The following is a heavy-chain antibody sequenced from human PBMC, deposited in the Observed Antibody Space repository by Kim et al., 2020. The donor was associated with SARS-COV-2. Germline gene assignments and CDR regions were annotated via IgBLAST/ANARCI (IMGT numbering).Heavy chain of an antibody. CDR2: ISGGSPTV. V-gene: IGHV3-48*04. CDR3: ARDQSPGFEY. Sequence: GGSLRLSCAASGFTFSTYNMNWVRQAPGKGLEWVSYISGGSPTVYYAESVKGRFTISRDNAKNSLSLQMNSLRAEDTAVYYCARDQSPGFEYWGQGTLVIVSS. CDR1: GFTFSTYN. J-gene: IGHJ4*02.